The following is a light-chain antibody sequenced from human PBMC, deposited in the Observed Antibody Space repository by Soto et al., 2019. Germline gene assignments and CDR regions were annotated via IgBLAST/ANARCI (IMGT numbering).Light chain of an antibody. CDR2: DVS. CDR1: SSDVGGYNY. CDR3: SSNTSSSTIYVV. J-gene: IGLJ2*01. V-gene: IGLV2-14*01. Sequence: QSALTQPASVSGSPGQSITISCTGTSSDVGGYNYVSWYQQHPGKAPKLMIYDVSNRPSGVSNRFSGSKSGNTASLTISGLQAQAEAESYCSSNTSSSTIYVVFGGGTKLTVL.